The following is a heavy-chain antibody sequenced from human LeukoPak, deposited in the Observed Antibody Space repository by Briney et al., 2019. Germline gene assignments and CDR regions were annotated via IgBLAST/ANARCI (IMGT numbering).Heavy chain of an antibody. CDR1: DGSSSSSS. D-gene: IGHD5-24*01. Sequence: PSETLSLTCTVSDGSSSSSSWNWIRQPPGKGLEWIGSIYYSGSTKYNPSLESRVTISVDTSKNQISLNMRSVTAADTAIYYCARRQQTGGDNGLHNWFDPWGQGILVTVSS. V-gene: IGHV4-59*08. J-gene: IGHJ5*02. CDR3: ARRQQTGGDNGLHNWFDP. CDR2: IYYSGST.